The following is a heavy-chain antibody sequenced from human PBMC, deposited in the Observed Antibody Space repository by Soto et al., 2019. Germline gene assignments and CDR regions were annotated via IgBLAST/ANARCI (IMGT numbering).Heavy chain of an antibody. CDR2: ISGSGAIP. CDR1: GFTVTNSA. CDR3: GVGRTPYYFDY. Sequence: LRLSCAASGFTVTNSAMNWVRQVPGKGLEWVSSISGSGAIPHYADSVKGRFSIFRDESNNTLYLQMNSLRAEDTAVYFCGVGRTPYYFDYWGQGALVTVSS. D-gene: IGHD1-26*01. V-gene: IGHV3-23*01. J-gene: IGHJ4*02.